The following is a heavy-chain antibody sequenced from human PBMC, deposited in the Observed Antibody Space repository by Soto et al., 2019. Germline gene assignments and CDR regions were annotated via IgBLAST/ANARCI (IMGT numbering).Heavy chain of an antibody. CDR3: ARPGGSGWFYFDS. D-gene: IGHD6-13*01. Sequence: SETLSLTCAVSGVSISSGGYSWSWIRQPPGKGLEWIGYIYHSGSTYYNPSLKSRVTISVDTSKNHFSLKLTSVTAADTAVYYCARPGGSGWFYFDSWGQGSQVTVSS. V-gene: IGHV4-30-2*03. CDR2: IYHSGST. J-gene: IGHJ4*02. CDR1: GVSISSGGYS.